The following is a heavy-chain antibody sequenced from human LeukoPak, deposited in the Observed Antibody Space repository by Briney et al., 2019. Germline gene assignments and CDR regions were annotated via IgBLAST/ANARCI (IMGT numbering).Heavy chain of an antibody. V-gene: IGHV4-59*08. CDR1: GGSISSYY. Sequence: PSETLSLTCTVSGGSISSYYWSWIRQPPGKGLEWIGYIYYSGSTNYNPSLKSRVTISVDTSKNQFSLKLSSVTAADTAVYYCARSLPYYDFWSATTYGMDVWGQGTTVTVSS. CDR2: IYYSGST. D-gene: IGHD3-3*01. J-gene: IGHJ6*02. CDR3: ARSLPYYDFWSATTYGMDV.